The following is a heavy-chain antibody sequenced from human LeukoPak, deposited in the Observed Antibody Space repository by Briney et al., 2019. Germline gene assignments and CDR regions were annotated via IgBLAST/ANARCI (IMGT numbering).Heavy chain of an antibody. V-gene: IGHV1-8*01. CDR3: ARSVGATNYYYYMDV. D-gene: IGHD1-26*01. Sequence: GASVKVSCKASGYTFTSYDINWVRQATGQGLEWMGWMNPNSGNTGYAQKFQGRVTMTRNTSISTAYMELSSLRSEDTAVYYCARSVGATNYYYYMDVWGKGTTVTVSS. J-gene: IGHJ6*03. CDR1: GYTFTSYD. CDR2: MNPNSGNT.